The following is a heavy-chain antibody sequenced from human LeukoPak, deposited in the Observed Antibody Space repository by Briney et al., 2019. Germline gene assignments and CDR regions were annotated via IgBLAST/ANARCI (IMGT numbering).Heavy chain of an antibody. Sequence: PSETLSLTCTVSGGSISIYYWSWIRQPPGKGLEWIGYIYYSGSTNYNPSLKSRVTISVDTSKNQFSLKLSSVTAADTAVYYCARGVVIAPQTFDYWGQGTLVTVSS. CDR1: GGSISIYY. V-gene: IGHV4-59*01. CDR2: IYYSGST. D-gene: IGHD2-21*01. J-gene: IGHJ4*02. CDR3: ARGVVIAPQTFDY.